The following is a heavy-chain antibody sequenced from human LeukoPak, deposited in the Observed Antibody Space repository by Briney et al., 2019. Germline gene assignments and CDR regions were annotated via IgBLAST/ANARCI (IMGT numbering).Heavy chain of an antibody. D-gene: IGHD6-13*01. CDR2: INHSGST. Sequence: PSETLSLTCAVYGGSFSGYYWSWIRQPPGKGLEWIGEINHSGSTNYNPSLKSRVTISVDTSKNQFSLKLSSVTAADTAVYYCASIAAAGTFPWYYYYMDVWGKGTTVTVSS. CDR1: GGSFSGYY. CDR3: ASIAAAGTFPWYYYYMDV. J-gene: IGHJ6*03. V-gene: IGHV4-34*01.